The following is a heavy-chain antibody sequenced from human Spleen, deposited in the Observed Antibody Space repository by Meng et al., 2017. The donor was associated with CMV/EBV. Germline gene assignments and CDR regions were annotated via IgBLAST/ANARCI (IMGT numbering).Heavy chain of an antibody. CDR1: GGSISSNSYY. CDR3: ARDYSSSSKGMDV. V-gene: IGHV4-31*03. CDR2: IYYSGST. D-gene: IGHD6-6*01. Sequence: SETLSLTCTVSGGSISSNSYYWGWIRQPPGKGLEWIGYIYYSGSTYYNPSLKSRVTISIDTSKNQFSLKLNSVTAADTAVYYCARDYSSSSKGMDVWGQGTTVTVSS. J-gene: IGHJ6*02.